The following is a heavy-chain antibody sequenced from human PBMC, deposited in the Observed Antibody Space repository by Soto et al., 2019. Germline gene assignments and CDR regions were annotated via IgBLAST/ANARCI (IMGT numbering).Heavy chain of an antibody. V-gene: IGHV3-74*03. CDR2: INGDGSTT. CDR3: ARDDNPDY. CDR1: GFTFSTYW. Sequence: EMQLVESGGGLVQHGGSLRLSCAAPGFTFSTYWMHWVRQGPGKGLVWLSRINGDGSTTEYADSVKGRFTISRGNAKNTLYLQIHSLRVEDTAVYYCARDDNPDYWGQGTLVTVSS. J-gene: IGHJ4*02. D-gene: IGHD1-20*01.